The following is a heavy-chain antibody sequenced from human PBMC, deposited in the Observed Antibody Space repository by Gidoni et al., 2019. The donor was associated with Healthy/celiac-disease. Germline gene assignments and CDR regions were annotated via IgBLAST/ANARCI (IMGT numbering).Heavy chain of an antibody. CDR3: ARQYCTNGVCCFDY. CDR2: IYYSGST. V-gene: IGHV4-39*01. J-gene: IGHJ4*02. CDR1: GGSLSSSSYY. D-gene: IGHD2-8*01. Sequence: QLQLQESGPGLVKPSETLSLTCTVSGGSLSSSSYYWGWIRQPPGKGLEWIGSIYYSGSTYYNPSLKSRVTISVDTSKNQFSLKLSSVTAADTAVYYCARQYCTNGVCCFDYWGQGTLVTVSS.